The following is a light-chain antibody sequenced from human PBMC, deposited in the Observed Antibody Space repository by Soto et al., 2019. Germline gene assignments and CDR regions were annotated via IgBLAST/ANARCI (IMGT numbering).Light chain of an antibody. Sequence: PEERATLSCRASQSVKSSYLAWYQQKPGQAPRLLIYDASTRATGIADRFSASGSGTDFTLTISRLEPEDFAVYSCQQYASSPQTFGQGTKVDIK. V-gene: IGKV3-20*01. CDR2: DAS. CDR3: QQYASSPQT. CDR1: QSVKSSY. J-gene: IGKJ1*01.